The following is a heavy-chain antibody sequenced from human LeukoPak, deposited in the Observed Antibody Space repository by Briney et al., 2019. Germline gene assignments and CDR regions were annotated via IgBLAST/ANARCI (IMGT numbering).Heavy chain of an antibody. CDR3: ARENYVRGYDY. CDR1: GFAFSGLE. J-gene: IGHJ4*02. CDR2: IDVTGKKI. D-gene: IGHD3-16*01. Sequence: QTGGSLRLSCAASGFAFSGLEMNWVRQAPGKGPEWIAYIDVTGKKIRYADSVKGRFTISRDNANSSVYLQMNSLRVDDTAVYDCARENYVRGYDYWGQGTLVTGSS. V-gene: IGHV3-48*03.